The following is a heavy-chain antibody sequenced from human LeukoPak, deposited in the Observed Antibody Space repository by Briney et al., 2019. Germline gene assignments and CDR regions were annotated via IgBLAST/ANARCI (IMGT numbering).Heavy chain of an antibody. D-gene: IGHD3-10*01. V-gene: IGHV3-66*01. J-gene: IGHJ4*02. CDR1: GFTVSSNY. Sequence: GGSLRLSCAASGFTVSSNYMSWVRPAPGNGLEWVLVIYSGGSTYYADSVKGRFTISRDNSKNTLYLQMNSLRAEDTAVYYCSGSYYNYWGQGTLVTVSS. CDR2: IYSGGST. CDR3: SGSYYNY.